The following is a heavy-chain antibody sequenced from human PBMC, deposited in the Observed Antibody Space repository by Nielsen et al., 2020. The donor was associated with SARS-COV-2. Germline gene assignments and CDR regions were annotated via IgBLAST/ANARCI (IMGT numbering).Heavy chain of an antibody. J-gene: IGHJ6*02. Sequence: SETLSLTCTVSGGSISSGGYYWSWIRQHPGKGLEWIGYIYYSGSTYYNPSLKSRVTISVDTSKNQFSLKLSSVTAADTAVYYCAKDHRGYSYDGGYYYYGMDVWGQGTTVTVSS. CDR3: AKDHRGYSYDGGYYYYGMDV. CDR1: GGSISSGGYY. V-gene: IGHV4-31*03. CDR2: IYYSGST. D-gene: IGHD5-18*01.